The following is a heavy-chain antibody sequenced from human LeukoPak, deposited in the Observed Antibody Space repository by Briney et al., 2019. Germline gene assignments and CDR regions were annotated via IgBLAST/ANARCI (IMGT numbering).Heavy chain of an antibody. D-gene: IGHD3-22*01. CDR1: GFTFSSYA. V-gene: IGHV3-30-3*01. Sequence: GRSLRLSCAASGFTFSSYAMHWVRQAPGKGLEWVAVISYDGSNKYYADSVKGRFTISRDKSKNTLYLQMNSLRAEDTAVYYCARAVGSSGYYYVDYWGQGTLVTVSS. CDR3: ARAVGSSGYYYVDY. CDR2: ISYDGSNK. J-gene: IGHJ4*02.